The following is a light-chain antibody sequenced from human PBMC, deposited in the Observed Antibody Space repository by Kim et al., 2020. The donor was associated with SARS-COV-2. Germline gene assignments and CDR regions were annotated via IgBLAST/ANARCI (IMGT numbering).Light chain of an antibody. V-gene: IGKV1-39*01. CDR2: GAS. Sequence: DIQMTQSPSSLSATVGDRVTITCRASQSISSYLNWYQQKLGKAPKLLISGASSLQSGVPSRFSGSGSGTDFTLTISSLQPEDFAIYYCQQTYGPPPTFGQGTKLEIK. J-gene: IGKJ2*01. CDR1: QSISSY. CDR3: QQTYGPPPT.